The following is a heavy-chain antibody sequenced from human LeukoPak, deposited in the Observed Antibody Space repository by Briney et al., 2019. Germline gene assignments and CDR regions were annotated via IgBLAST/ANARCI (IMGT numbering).Heavy chain of an antibody. D-gene: IGHD3-22*01. CDR2: LYIGRDT. Sequence: KTSETLSLTCTASLVSISNYYWSWIRQPAGKGLGWIGRLYIGRDTDYNPSLKSRVTMSADTSNSQFSLRLTSVTAADTAVYYCARESRVFIGDGYFLDSWGPGTLITVSS. J-gene: IGHJ4*02. V-gene: IGHV4-4*07. CDR3: ARESRVFIGDGYFLDS. CDR1: LVSISNYY.